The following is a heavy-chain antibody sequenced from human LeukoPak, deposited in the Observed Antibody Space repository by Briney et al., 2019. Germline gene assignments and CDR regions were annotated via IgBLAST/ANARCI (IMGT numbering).Heavy chain of an antibody. CDR2: IRDDGSDK. CDR3: VRHTRRSPGDY. J-gene: IGHJ4*02. V-gene: IGHV3-7*01. Sequence: GGSLRLSCAASGFTFSSYWMTWVRQAPGKGLEWMANIRDDGSDKYYVDSVKGRFTISRDNAQNTLLLQMDSLRVEDTAVYYCVRHTRRSPGDYWGQGTLVTV. CDR1: GFTFSSYW. D-gene: IGHD1-26*01.